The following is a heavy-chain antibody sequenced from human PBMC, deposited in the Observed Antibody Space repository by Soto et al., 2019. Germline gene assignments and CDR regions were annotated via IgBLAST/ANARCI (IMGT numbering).Heavy chain of an antibody. CDR3: ARDEPDYCDEAAWYYYGMEV. J-gene: IGHJ6*04. D-gene: IGHD4-17*01. Sequence: QVQLVEYGGGVVQPGSSLRLSCADSGFTFSSYAMHWVRQAPGKGLEWVAVISYDGSNKYYADSVKGRFTISRDNSKNTLYLQMNRLRAEDTAVYYCARDEPDYCDEAAWYYYGMEVWGKLPTVTAS. CDR2: ISYDGSNK. CDR1: GFTFSSYA. V-gene: IGHV3-30-3*01.